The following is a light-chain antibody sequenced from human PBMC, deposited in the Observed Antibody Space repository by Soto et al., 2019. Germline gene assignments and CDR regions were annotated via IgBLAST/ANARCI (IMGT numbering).Light chain of an antibody. Sequence: DVVITLSTLYLPVTLGQPASISCRSNQSLLSSDGNSYLNWCQQRPGQSPRRLTYKVSIRDSGVPDRFSGRGSGAEFTLKISRVEAEDVGIYYCMQGTRWPPWTFGQGTKVEIK. CDR3: MQGTRWPPWT. CDR1: QSLLSSDGNSY. J-gene: IGKJ1*01. V-gene: IGKV2-30*01. CDR2: KVS.